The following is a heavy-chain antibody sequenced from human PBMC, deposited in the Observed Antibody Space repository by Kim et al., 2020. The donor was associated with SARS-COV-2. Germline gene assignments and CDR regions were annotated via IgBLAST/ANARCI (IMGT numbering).Heavy chain of an antibody. CDR2: T. J-gene: IGHJ4*02. V-gene: IGHV3-23*01. CDR3: AKDLWDFPANAY. Sequence: TWYEEHVKGRFIISRDHSKNTLFLQMNSLGADDTAIYYCAKDLWDFPANAYWGPGTLVTVSS. D-gene: IGHD1-26*01.